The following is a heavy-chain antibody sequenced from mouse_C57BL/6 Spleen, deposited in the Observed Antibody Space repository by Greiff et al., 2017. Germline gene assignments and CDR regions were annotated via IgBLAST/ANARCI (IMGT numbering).Heavy chain of an antibody. V-gene: IGHV1-64*01. D-gene: IGHD4-1*01. J-gene: IGHJ2*01. Sequence: QVQLQQPGAELVKPGASVKLSCKASGYTFTSYWMHWVKQRPGQGLEWIGMIHPNSGSTNYNEKFKGKATLTVDKSSSTAYMQLSSLTSEDSAVYYCARMDWDEGNFWGQGTTLTVSS. CDR3: ARMDWDEGNF. CDR2: IHPNSGST. CDR1: GYTFTSYW.